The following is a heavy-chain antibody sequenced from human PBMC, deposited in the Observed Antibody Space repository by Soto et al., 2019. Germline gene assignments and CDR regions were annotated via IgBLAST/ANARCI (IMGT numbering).Heavy chain of an antibody. V-gene: IGHV3-30*18. D-gene: IGHD6-13*01. Sequence: ESGGGVVQPGRSLRLSCAASGFTFSSYGMHWVRQAPGMGLEWVAVISYDGSNKYYADSVKGRFTISRDNSKNTLYLQMNSLRAEDTAVYYCAKPHGYSRSSLIDYWGQGTLVTVSS. CDR1: GFTFSSYG. CDR2: ISYDGSNK. J-gene: IGHJ4*02. CDR3: AKPHGYSRSSLIDY.